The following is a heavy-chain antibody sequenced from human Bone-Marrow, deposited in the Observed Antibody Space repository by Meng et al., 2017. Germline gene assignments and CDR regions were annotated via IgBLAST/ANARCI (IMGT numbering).Heavy chain of an antibody. V-gene: IGHV3-20*04. D-gene: IGHD3-10*01. Sequence: GESLKISCAASGFTFDDYGMSWVRQAPGKGLEWVSGINWNGGSTGYADSVKGRFTISRDNSKNTLYLQMNSLRADDTAVYYCATGVPGGSRTYSLDFLFHVMDVWGQGTTVTVSS. CDR3: ATGVPGGSRTYSLDFLFHVMDV. J-gene: IGHJ6*02. CDR1: GFTFDDYG. CDR2: INWNGGST.